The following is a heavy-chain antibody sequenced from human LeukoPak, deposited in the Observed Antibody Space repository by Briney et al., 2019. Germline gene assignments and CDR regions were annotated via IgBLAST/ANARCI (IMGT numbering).Heavy chain of an antibody. CDR3: AREFSGEAAGKLYYNYGMDV. Sequence: SETLSLTCTVSGGSISSYYWSWIRQPPGKGLEWIGYIYYSGSTNYNPSLKSRVTISVDTSKNQFSLKLSSVTAADTAVYYCAREFSGEAAGKLYYNYGMDVWGQGPTVTVSS. J-gene: IGHJ6*02. CDR2: IYYSGST. D-gene: IGHD6-13*01. V-gene: IGHV4-59*01. CDR1: GGSISSYY.